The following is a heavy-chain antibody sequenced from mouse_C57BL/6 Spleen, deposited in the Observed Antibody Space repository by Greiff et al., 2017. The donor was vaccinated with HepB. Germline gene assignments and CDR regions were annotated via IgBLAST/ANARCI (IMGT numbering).Heavy chain of an antibody. J-gene: IGHJ1*03. D-gene: IGHD1-1*01. Sequence: VQLQQSGPELVKPGASVKISCKASGYSFTSYYIHWVKQRPGQGLEWIGWIYPGSGNTKYNEKFKGKATLTADTSSSTAYMQLSSLTSEDSAVYYCAREDYYGSSYHWYFDVWGTGTTVTVSS. CDR2: IYPGSGNT. CDR3: AREDYYGSSYHWYFDV. V-gene: IGHV1-66*01. CDR1: GYSFTSYY.